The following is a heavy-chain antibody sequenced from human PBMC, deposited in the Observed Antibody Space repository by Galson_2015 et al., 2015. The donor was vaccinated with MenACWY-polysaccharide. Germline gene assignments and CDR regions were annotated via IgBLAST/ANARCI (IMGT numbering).Heavy chain of an antibody. CDR3: AMTYSSSWYSGCTDV. Sequence: SEKDACMASGSTFTGDYVHWVRQGGGEGVEWMGWTSPNRGGTNYAQMLQGRVTMTRDTSISTAYMELSRLRSDDTAVYYCAMTYSSSWYSGCTDVWVQGTTVTVSS. CDR1: GSTFTGDY. D-gene: IGHD6-13*01. CDR2: TSPNRGGT. J-gene: IGHJ6*02. V-gene: IGHV1-2*02.